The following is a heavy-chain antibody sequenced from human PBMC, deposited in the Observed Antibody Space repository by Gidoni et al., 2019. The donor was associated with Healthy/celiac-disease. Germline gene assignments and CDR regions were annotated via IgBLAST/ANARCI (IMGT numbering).Heavy chain of an antibody. CDR3: ARDKGFYGDLAVPSDY. D-gene: IGHD4-17*01. CDR1: GYTFTSYG. V-gene: IGHV1-18*01. J-gene: IGHJ4*02. Sequence: QVQLVQSGAEVKKPGASVKFSCQASGYTFTSYGISWVRQAPGQGLEWMGWISAYNGNTNYAQKLQGRVTMTTDTSTSTAYMEMRSLRSDDTAVYYCARDKGFYGDLAVPSDYWGQETLVTVSS. CDR2: ISAYNGNT.